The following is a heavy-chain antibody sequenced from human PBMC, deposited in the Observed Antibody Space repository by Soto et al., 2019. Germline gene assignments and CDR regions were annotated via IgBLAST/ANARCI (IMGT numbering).Heavy chain of an antibody. Sequence: QITFKESGPTLVKPTQTLTLTCTFSGFSLTTRGVGVGWIRQPPGQALECLALIYWDDDKRYSPSLQSRLSITKDNSKNQVVLTMTNVDPVDTATYYCAHIPNYYQYDWFDPWGQGTLVSVSS. CDR3: AHIPNYYQYDWFDP. CDR2: IYWDDDK. V-gene: IGHV2-5*02. D-gene: IGHD3-16*01. CDR1: GFSLTTRGVG. J-gene: IGHJ5*02.